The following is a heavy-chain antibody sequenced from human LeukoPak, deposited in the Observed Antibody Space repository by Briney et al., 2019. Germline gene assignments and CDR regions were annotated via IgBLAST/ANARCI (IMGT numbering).Heavy chain of an antibody. D-gene: IGHD1-1*01. CDR3: AKNADPQLERPLDY. CDR2: ISGNGDST. J-gene: IGHJ4*02. V-gene: IGHV3-23*01. CDR1: GFTFSYYS. Sequence: PGGSLRLSCAASGFTFSYYSMNWVRQAPGKGLEWVSLISGNGDSTYFADSVKGRFTISRDNSKNTLYLQMNSLRVEDTALYYCAKNADPQLERPLDYWGQGTLVTVSS.